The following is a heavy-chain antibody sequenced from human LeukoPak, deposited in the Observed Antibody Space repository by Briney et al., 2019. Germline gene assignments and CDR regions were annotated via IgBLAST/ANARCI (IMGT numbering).Heavy chain of an antibody. D-gene: IGHD6-19*01. Sequence: GGSLRLSCAASGFTFDDYAMHWVRQAPGKGLGWVSGISWNSGSIGYADSVKGRFTISRDNAKNSLYLQMNSLRAEDLALYYCAKDIHSSGWFPNFDYWGQGTLVTVSS. J-gene: IGHJ4*02. V-gene: IGHV3-9*03. CDR2: ISWNSGSI. CDR3: AKDIHSSGWFPNFDY. CDR1: GFTFDDYA.